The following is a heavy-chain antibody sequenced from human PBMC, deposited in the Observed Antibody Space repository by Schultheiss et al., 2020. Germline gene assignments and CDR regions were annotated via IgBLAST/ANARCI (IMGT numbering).Heavy chain of an antibody. CDR3: ARDSGYSSGWYVALYYYGMDV. J-gene: IGHJ6*02. Sequence: GGSLRLSCAASGFTFSSYGMHWVRQAPGKGLEWVANIKQDGSEKYYVDSVKGRFTISRDNAKNSLYLQMNSLRAEDTAVYYCARDSGYSSGWYVALYYYGMDVWGQGTTVTVSS. CDR1: GFTFSSYG. V-gene: IGHV3-7*01. D-gene: IGHD6-19*01. CDR2: IKQDGSEK.